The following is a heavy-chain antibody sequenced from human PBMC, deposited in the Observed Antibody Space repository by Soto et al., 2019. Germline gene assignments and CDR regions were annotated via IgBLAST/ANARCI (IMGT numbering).Heavy chain of an antibody. CDR2: IYSGGST. CDR3: ARGDGGGYYYYGMDV. V-gene: IGHV3-53*04. Sequence: EVQLVESGGGLVQPGVSLRLSWAASGFTVSSNYMSWVRQAPGKGLEWVSVIYSGGSTYYADSVKGRFTISRHNSKNTLYLQMNSLRAEDTAVYYCARGDGGGYYYYGMDVWGQGTTVTVSS. CDR1: GFTVSSNY. J-gene: IGHJ6*02. D-gene: IGHD2-21*01.